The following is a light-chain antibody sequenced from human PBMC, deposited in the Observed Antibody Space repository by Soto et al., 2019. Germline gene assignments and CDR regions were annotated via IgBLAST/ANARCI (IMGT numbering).Light chain of an antibody. V-gene: IGKV1-5*03. CDR3: QQYNSYST. J-gene: IGKJ1*01. CDR1: QSISSW. Sequence: DIQMTQSPSTLSASVGDRVTITCRASQSISSWLAWYQQKPGKAPKLLIYKASSLESGVPSRFRGSGSGTEFTLTISSLQPDDFVTYYCQQYNSYSTCGQGTKVEIK. CDR2: KAS.